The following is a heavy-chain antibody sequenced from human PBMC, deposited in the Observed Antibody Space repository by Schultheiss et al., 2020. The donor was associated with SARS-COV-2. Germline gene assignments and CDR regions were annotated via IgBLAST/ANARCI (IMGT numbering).Heavy chain of an antibody. CDR3: AKHMITFGGVIALDFDY. J-gene: IGHJ4*02. V-gene: IGHV3-74*01. CDR1: GFAFSTYW. CDR2: INSDGSST. D-gene: IGHD3-16*02. Sequence: GGSLRLSCAVSGFAFSTYWMHWVRQAPGKGLVWVSRINSDGSSTNYADSVKGRFTISRDNAENSLYLQMNSLRAEDTAVYYCAKHMITFGGVIALDFDYWGQGTLVTVSS.